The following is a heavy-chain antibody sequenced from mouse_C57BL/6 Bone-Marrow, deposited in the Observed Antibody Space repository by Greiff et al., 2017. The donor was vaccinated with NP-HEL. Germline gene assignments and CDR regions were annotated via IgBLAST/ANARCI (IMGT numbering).Heavy chain of an antibody. Sequence: VQLQESGPGLVQPSQSLSITCTVSGFSLTSYGVHWVRQSPGKGLEWLGVIWSGGSTDYNAAFISRLSISKDNSKSQVFFKMNSLQADDTAIYYCARHHMTSYWGQGTLVTVSA. V-gene: IGHV2-2*01. CDR1: GFSLTSYG. J-gene: IGHJ3*01. CDR2: IWSGGST. D-gene: IGHD2-3*01. CDR3: ARHHMTSY.